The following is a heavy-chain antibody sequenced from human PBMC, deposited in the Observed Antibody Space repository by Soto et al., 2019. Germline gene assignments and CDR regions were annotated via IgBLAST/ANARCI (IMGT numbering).Heavy chain of an antibody. CDR1: RDSVSSNSAA. Sequence: SQTLSLTCVISRDSVSSNSAAWNWIRQSPSRGLEWLGRTYYRSKWYNDYAVSVKSRITINPDTSKNQFSLQLNSVTPEDTAVYYCARVPRAAYGMDVWGQGTTVTVSS. J-gene: IGHJ6*02. CDR2: TYYRSKWYN. D-gene: IGHD6-25*01. CDR3: ARVPRAAYGMDV. V-gene: IGHV6-1*01.